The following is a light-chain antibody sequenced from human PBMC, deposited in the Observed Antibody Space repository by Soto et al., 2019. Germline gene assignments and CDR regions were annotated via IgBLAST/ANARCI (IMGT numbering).Light chain of an antibody. Sequence: QSVLTQPPSVSGAPGQRVTISCTGSSSNIGAGYDVHWYQQLPGTAPKLLIYGNSNRPSGVPDRFSGSKSGTPASLAITGLQAEDEADYYCQSYDSSLRVEVFGTGTKLTVL. CDR1: SSNIGAGYD. CDR3: QSYDSSLRVEV. CDR2: GNS. V-gene: IGLV1-40*01. J-gene: IGLJ1*01.